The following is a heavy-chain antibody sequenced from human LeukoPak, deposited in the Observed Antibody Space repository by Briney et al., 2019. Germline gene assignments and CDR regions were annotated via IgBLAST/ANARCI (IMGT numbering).Heavy chain of an antibody. D-gene: IGHD6-19*01. V-gene: IGHV4-4*07. CDR3: ARGAVSPIAVAGGYYMDV. CDR1: GGSISSYY. Sequence: PSETLSLTCTVSGGSISSYYWSWIRQPAGKGLEGIGRIYTSGSTNYNPSLKSRVTMSVDTSKNQFSLKLSSVTAADTAVYYCARGAVSPIAVAGGYYMDVWGKGTTVTVSS. CDR2: IYTSGST. J-gene: IGHJ6*03.